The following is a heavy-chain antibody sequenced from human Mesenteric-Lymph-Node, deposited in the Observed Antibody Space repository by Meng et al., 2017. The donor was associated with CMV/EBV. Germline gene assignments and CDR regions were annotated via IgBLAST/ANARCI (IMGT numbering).Heavy chain of an antibody. J-gene: IGHJ6*02. D-gene: IGHD2-2*01. V-gene: IGHV3-9*01. CDR2: ISWNSGSI. CDR1: GFTFDDYA. CDR3: AKRGGCSSTSCWARLDV. Sequence: GGSLRLSCAASGFTFDDYAMHWVRQAPGKGLEWVSGISWNSGSIGYADSVKGRFTISRDNAKNSLYLQMNSLRPEDTAVYYCAKRGGCSSTSCWARLDVWGQGTTVTVSS.